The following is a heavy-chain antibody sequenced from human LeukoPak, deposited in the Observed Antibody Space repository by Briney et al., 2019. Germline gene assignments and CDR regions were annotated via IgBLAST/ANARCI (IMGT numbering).Heavy chain of an antibody. D-gene: IGHD3-9*01. CDR2: ISAYNGNT. CDR3: ARGLVGYFDWLQDAFDI. V-gene: IGHV1-18*01. Sequence: RGASVKVSCKASGYTFTSYGISWVRQAPGQGLEWMGWISAYNGNTNYAQKLQGRVTMTTDTSTSTAYMELRGLRSDDTAVYYCARGLVGYFDWLQDAFDIWGQGTMVTVSS. CDR1: GYTFTSYG. J-gene: IGHJ3*02.